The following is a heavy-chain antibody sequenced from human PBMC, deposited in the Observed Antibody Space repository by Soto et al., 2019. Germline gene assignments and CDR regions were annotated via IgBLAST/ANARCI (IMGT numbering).Heavy chain of an antibody. CDR2: IKQDGSEK. J-gene: IGHJ6*02. CDR1: GFTFSSYW. CDR3: ARDSYCSGGSCYYYGMDV. Sequence: LRLSCAASGFTFSSYWMSWVRQAPGKGLEWVANIKQDGSEKYYVDSVKGRFTISRDNAKNSLYLQMNSLRAEDTAVYYCARDSYCSGGSCYYYGMDVWGQGTTVTVSS. V-gene: IGHV3-7*01. D-gene: IGHD2-15*01.